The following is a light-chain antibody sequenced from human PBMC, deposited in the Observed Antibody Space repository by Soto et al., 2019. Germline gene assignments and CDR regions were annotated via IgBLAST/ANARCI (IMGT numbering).Light chain of an antibody. J-gene: IGKJ1*01. Sequence: EIVLTQSPGTLSLSQGERATLSCRASQSVSSSYLAWYQQKLGQAPRLLIYDASSRATGIPDRFRGSGSGTDFTLTISRREPEDFAVYYCQQYGNSPWTFGKVTKVEIK. V-gene: IGKV3-20*01. CDR1: QSVSSSY. CDR3: QQYGNSPWT. CDR2: DAS.